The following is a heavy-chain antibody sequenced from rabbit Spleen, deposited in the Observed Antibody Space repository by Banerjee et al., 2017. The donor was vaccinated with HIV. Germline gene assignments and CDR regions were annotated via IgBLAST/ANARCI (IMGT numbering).Heavy chain of an antibody. J-gene: IGHJ4*01. D-gene: IGHD4-2*01. CDR3: ARDLAGYVGFGYISYLDL. CDR1: GFSLSTYYY. Sequence: QSLEESGGGLVKPGGTLTLTCKVSGFSLSTYYYMNWVRQAPGKGLELIAWIASRDGSTWYATWVNGRFTISRSTSLNTVDLKMTSLTAADTATYFCARDLAGYVGFGYISYLDLWGPGTLVTVS. CDR2: IASRDGST. V-gene: IGHV1S43*01.